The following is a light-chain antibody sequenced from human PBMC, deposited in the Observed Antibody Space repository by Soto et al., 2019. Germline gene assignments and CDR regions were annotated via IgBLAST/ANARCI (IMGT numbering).Light chain of an antibody. CDR2: EVN. Sequence: QSALTQPASVSGSPGQSITISCTGTSSDIGRYNYVSWYQQLPGKAPKLIIYEVNKRPSGVSDRFSGSKSGNAASLTISGLQTDDEADYHCGSYTSATTWVFGGGTKLTAL. J-gene: IGLJ3*02. V-gene: IGLV2-14*03. CDR1: SSDIGRYNY. CDR3: GSYTSATTWV.